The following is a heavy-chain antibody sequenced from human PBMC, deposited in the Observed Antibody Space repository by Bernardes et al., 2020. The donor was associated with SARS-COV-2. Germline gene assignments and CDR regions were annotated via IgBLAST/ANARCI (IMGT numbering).Heavy chain of an antibody. J-gene: IGHJ4*02. Sequence: GGSLRLSCAASGFTFSSYDMHWVRQATGKGLEWVSAIGTAGDTYYPGSVKGRFTISRENAKNSLYLQMNSLRAGDTAVYYCAREVEEPTTYYDFWSGTCGYWGQGTLVTVSS. CDR1: GFTFSSYD. CDR2: IGTAGDT. V-gene: IGHV3-13*04. CDR3: AREVEEPTTYYDFWSGTCGY. D-gene: IGHD3-3*01.